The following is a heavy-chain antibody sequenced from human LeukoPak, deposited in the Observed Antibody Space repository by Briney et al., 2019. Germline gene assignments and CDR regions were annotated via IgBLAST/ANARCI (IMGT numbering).Heavy chain of an antibody. J-gene: IGHJ4*02. Sequence: TLSLTCTVSGGSISRSGYYWSWIRQHPGKGLEWIGYIYYSGSTYYNASLKSRVSISVDTSRNQFSLKLSSETAAGTAVYDCGRGGKTTGWGFDYWGQGTLVTVSS. CDR1: GGSISRSGYY. CDR2: IYYSGST. D-gene: IGHD6-19*01. CDR3: GRGGKTTGWGFDY. V-gene: IGHV4-31*03.